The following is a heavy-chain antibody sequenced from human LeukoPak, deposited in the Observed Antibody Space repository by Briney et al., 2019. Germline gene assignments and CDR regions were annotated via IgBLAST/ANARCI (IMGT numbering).Heavy chain of an antibody. CDR2: ISGSGGST. D-gene: IGHD6-19*01. V-gene: IGHV3-23*01. CDR1: GFTFSSYA. CDR3: AKATEWLVPNWFDP. Sequence: PGASLRLSCAASGFTFSSYAMSWVRQAPGKGLEWVSAISGSGGSTYYADSVKGRFTISRDNSKNALYLQMNSLRAEDTAVYYCAKATEWLVPNWFDPWGQGTLVTVSS. J-gene: IGHJ5*02.